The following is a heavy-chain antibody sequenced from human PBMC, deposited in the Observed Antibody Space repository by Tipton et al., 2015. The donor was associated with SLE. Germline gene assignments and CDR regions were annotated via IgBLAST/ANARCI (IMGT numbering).Heavy chain of an antibody. CDR1: GYSFISYW. Sequence: VQLVQSGAEVRKPGESLKISCLGSGYSFISYWIGWVRQMPGKGLEWMGIIYPGDSDTRYSPSFQGQVTISADKSINTVYLQWSSLRASDTAMYYCASPIGYGAGTYYNAFDYWGQGTLVTVSS. CDR2: IYPGDSDT. CDR3: ASPIGYGAGTYYNAFDY. J-gene: IGHJ4*02. D-gene: IGHD3-10*01. V-gene: IGHV5-51*03.